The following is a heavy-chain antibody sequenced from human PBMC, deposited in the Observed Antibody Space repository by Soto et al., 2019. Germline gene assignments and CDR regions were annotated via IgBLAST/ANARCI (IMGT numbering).Heavy chain of an antibody. CDR1: GGSLSGYY. D-gene: IGHD5-12*01. CDR3: ARGQEGVVATH. V-gene: IGHV4-34*01. CDR2: VKDGGHT. Sequence: QVQLQQWGAGLLKPSETLSLNCAVTGGSLSGYYWSWIRQPPGKGLEWIGEVKDGGHTNYSPSLRGRVTLSSDTSNSQFSRRLNSVTAADTGVYYCARGQEGVVATHWDQGSLVTVSS. J-gene: IGHJ4*02.